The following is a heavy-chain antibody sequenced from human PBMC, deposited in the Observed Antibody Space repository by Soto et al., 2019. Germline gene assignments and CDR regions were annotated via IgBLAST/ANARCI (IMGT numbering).Heavy chain of an antibody. CDR1: GFTFSSYG. CDR3: AKDSGSWYFTFDY. V-gene: IGHV3-23*01. Sequence: PGGSLRLSCAASGFTFSSYGMSWVRQAPGKGLEWVSVISGSGGSTYYADSVKGRFTISRDNSKNTLYLQMNSLRAEGTAVHYCAKDSGSWYFTFDYWGQGTQVTVSS. J-gene: IGHJ4*02. D-gene: IGHD6-13*01. CDR2: ISGSGGST.